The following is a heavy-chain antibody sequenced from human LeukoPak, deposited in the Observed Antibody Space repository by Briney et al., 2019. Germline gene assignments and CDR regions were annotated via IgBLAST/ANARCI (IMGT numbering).Heavy chain of an antibody. D-gene: IGHD6-13*01. Sequence: SETLSLTCTVSGGSISSSSYYWGWIRQPPGKGLEWIGSIYYSGSTYYNPSLKSRVTISVDTSKNQFSLKLSSVTAADTAVYYCARAPLNSSSWYLWLYFDYWGQGTLVTVSS. CDR1: GGSISSSSYY. CDR2: IYYSGST. J-gene: IGHJ4*02. V-gene: IGHV4-39*07. CDR3: ARAPLNSSSWYLWLYFDY.